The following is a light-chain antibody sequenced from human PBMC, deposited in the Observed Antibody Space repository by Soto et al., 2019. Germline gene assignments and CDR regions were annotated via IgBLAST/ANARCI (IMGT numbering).Light chain of an antibody. CDR2: GAS. J-gene: IGKJ1*01. CDR1: QSVSSNY. V-gene: IGKV3-20*01. Sequence: EVMLTQSPGTLSLSPGERATLSYRASQSVSSNYLAWYQQKSGQAPRLLIYGASNRATGIPDRFSGSGSGTDFTLTIRRLEPEDFAVYYCQQYDTSPRTFGQGTKVDFK. CDR3: QQYDTSPRT.